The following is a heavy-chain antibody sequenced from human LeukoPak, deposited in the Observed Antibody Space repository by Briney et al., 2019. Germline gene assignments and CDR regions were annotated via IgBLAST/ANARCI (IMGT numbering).Heavy chain of an antibody. D-gene: IGHD2-15*01. CDR3: ARDGGLNTNFGY. Sequence: GGSLRLSCAASGFTFRNYWMGWVRQAPGKGLEWVANTKPDGSAGYYADSVRGRFTTSRDNANNFLYLQMNSLRAEDTAVYYCARDGGLNTNFGYWGQGTLVTVSS. CDR2: TKPDGSAG. CDR1: GFTFRNYW. V-gene: IGHV3-7*01. J-gene: IGHJ4*02.